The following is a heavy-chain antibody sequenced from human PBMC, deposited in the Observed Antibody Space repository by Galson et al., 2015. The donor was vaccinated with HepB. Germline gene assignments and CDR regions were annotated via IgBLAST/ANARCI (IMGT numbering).Heavy chain of an antibody. CDR3: AKSMVRGVIIVYYYYYYGMDV. V-gene: IGHV3-30*18. D-gene: IGHD3-10*01. J-gene: IGHJ6*02. Sequence: SLRLSCAASGFTFSSYGMHWVRQAPGKGLEWVAVISYDGSNKYYADSVKGRFTISRDNSKNTLYLQMNSLRAEDTAVYYCAKSMVRGVIIVYYYYYYGMDVWGQGTTVTVSS. CDR2: ISYDGSNK. CDR1: GFTFSSYG.